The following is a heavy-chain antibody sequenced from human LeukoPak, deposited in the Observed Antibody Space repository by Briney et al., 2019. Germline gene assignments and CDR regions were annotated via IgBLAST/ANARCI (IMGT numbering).Heavy chain of an antibody. J-gene: IGHJ6*02. Sequence: GGSLRLSCAASGFTFSSYSMNWVRQAPGKGVEWVSSISSSSSYIYYAVSVKGRFTISRDNAKNSLYLQMNSLRAEDTAVYYCARDYCSSTSCYIPPNYGMDVWGQGTTVTVSS. D-gene: IGHD2-2*02. CDR2: ISSSSSYI. CDR1: GFTFSSYS. V-gene: IGHV3-21*01. CDR3: ARDYCSSTSCYIPPNYGMDV.